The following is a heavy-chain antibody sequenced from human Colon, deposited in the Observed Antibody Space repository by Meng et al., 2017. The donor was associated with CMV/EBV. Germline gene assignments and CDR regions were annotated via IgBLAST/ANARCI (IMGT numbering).Heavy chain of an antibody. D-gene: IGHD3-3*01. J-gene: IGHJ2*01. CDR3: ARGNDFWSGSVYYHYFDL. V-gene: IGHV4-59*01. CDR1: GGSMSGYY. CDR2: IFDRGSV. Sequence: SETLLTCDVSGGSMSGYYWSWLRQPPGKELEWIGFIFDRGSVNYNPSLQSRLTMSADTSNNQFFLNLTSVTAADTAVYYCARGNDFWSGSVYYHYFDLWGRGTLVTVSS.